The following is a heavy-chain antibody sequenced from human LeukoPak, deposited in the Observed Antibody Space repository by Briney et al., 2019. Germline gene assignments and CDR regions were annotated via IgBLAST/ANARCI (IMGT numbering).Heavy chain of an antibody. CDR1: GYSFTNYW. CDR3: ARPESGSSYGYYTY. D-gene: IGHD5-18*01. J-gene: IGHJ4*02. V-gene: IGHV5-51*01. CDR2: IYPGDSDT. Sequence: GESLKISCKGSGYSFTNYWIGWVRQMPGKGLEYMGIIYPGDSDTRYSPSFQGQVTISADKSTNTAYLQWSSLKAPDTAMYYCARPESGSSYGYYTYWGQGTLVTVSS.